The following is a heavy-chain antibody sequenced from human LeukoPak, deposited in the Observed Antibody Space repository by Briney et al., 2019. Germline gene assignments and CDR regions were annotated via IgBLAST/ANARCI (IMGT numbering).Heavy chain of an antibody. CDR2: IKQDGSEK. V-gene: IGHV3-7*01. CDR3: ARVVGYSSLNWFDP. Sequence: PGGSLRLSCAASGFTFSSYWMSWVRQAPGKGLEWVANIKQDGSEKYYVDSVKGRFTISRDNAKNSLYLQMNSLRAEDTAVYYCARVVGYSSLNWFDPWGQGTLVTVSS. J-gene: IGHJ5*02. CDR1: GFTFSSYW. D-gene: IGHD6-19*01.